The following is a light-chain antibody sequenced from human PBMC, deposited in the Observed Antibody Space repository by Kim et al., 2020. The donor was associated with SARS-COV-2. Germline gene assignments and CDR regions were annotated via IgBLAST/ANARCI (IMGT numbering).Light chain of an antibody. J-gene: IGLJ3*02. CDR3: NSRDSTDNHWV. CDR2: GKT. CDR1: SLRRFY. Sequence: SSELTQDPAVSVALGQTVRITCQGGSLRRFYASWYQQKPGQAPVLVIYGKTNRPSGIPDRFSGSSSGNTASLTITGAQAEDEADYYCNSRDSTDNHWVFG. V-gene: IGLV3-19*01.